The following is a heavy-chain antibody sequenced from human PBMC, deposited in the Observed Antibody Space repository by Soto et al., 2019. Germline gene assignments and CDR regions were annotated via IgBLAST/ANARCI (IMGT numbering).Heavy chain of an antibody. CDR3: TRDAARDRSARGWFDP. D-gene: IGHD6-13*01. CDR1: GFTFRSFT. V-gene: IGHV3-21*02. J-gene: IGHJ5*02. CDR2: ISSNSAYI. Sequence: EVQLVESGGGLVKPGGSLRLSCAASGFTFRSFTMNWVRQAPGKGLEWVSTISSNSAYIYYTDALRGRFTISRDNAKSPLHRQMSSLRAEDTAVDYFTRDAARDRSARGWFDPLGAGTLVTVSS.